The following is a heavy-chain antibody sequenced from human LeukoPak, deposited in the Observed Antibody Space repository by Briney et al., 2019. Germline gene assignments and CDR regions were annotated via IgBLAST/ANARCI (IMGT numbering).Heavy chain of an antibody. CDR2: IKQDGSEK. Sequence: QTGGSLRLSCAASGFTFSSYWMSWVRQAPGKGLEWVANIKQDGSEKYYVDSVKGRFTISRDNAKNSLYLQMNSLRAEDTAVYYCARAEPHAKTYYYDSSGSTNAFDIWGQGTMVTVSS. J-gene: IGHJ3*02. CDR1: GFTFSSYW. CDR3: ARAEPHAKTYYYDSSGSTNAFDI. D-gene: IGHD3-22*01. V-gene: IGHV3-7*01.